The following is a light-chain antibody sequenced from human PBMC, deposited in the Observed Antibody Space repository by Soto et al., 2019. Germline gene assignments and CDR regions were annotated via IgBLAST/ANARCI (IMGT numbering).Light chain of an antibody. J-gene: IGLJ2*01. V-gene: IGLV2-14*03. CDR3: GSYTTSNTVL. CDR1: SNDIGANNY. Sequence: QSVLTQPASVSGSPGQSSTISCTGSSNDIGANNYVSWYQQHPGKAPKLIIFDVTSRPSGVSDRFSGSKSGSTASLTISGLQAEDEADYYCGSYTTSNTVLFGGGTKVTVL. CDR2: DVT.